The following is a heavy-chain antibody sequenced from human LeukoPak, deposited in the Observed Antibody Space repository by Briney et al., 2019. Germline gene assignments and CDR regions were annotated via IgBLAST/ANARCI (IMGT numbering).Heavy chain of an antibody. J-gene: IGHJ4*02. CDR3: ARDRGYSSSYHDY. CDR2: INAGNANT. D-gene: IGHD6-13*01. V-gene: IGHV1-3*01. Sequence: ASVKVSCKASGYTFTSYGISWVRQAPGQRLEWMGWINAGNANTKYSQKFQGRVTITRDTSASTAYMELSSLRSEDTAVYYCARDRGYSSSYHDYWGQGTLVTVSS. CDR1: GYTFTSYG.